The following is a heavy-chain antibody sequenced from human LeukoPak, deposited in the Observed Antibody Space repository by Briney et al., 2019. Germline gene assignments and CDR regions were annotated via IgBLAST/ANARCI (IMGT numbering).Heavy chain of an antibody. D-gene: IGHD3-10*01. CDR2: IRDSGATT. CDR1: GVTLSSYA. Sequence: QPGGSLRLSCAASGVTLSSYAMTWVRQAPGKGLEWVSDIRDSGATTYYADSVKGRFTISRNNSKNTLYLQMSSLRAEDTAVYFCASFHYYGSGAYYLSYWGQGTLVTVSS. V-gene: IGHV3-23*01. J-gene: IGHJ4*02. CDR3: ASFHYYGSGAYYLSY.